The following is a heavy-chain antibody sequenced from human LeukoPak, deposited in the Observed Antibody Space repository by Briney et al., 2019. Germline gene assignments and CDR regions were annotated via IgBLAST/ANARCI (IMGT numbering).Heavy chain of an antibody. Sequence: ASVKVSCKASGGTFSSYAISWVRQAPGQGLEWMGWINPNSGGTNYARKFQGRVSMTTDTSITTGYMELSGLRSDDTAVYYCASRPRGIWGRYRYDDWGQGTLVTVSS. V-gene: IGHV1-2*02. CDR3: ASRPRGIWGRYRYDD. D-gene: IGHD3-16*02. J-gene: IGHJ4*02. CDR2: INPNSGGT. CDR1: GGTFSSYA.